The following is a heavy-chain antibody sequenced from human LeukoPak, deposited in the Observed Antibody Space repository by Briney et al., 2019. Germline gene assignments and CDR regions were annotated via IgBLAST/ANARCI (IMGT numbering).Heavy chain of an antibody. J-gene: IGHJ4*02. D-gene: IGHD1-26*01. V-gene: IGHV3-23*01. CDR3: TKRVKYGGTWDHFAD. Sequence: GSLRLSCAASGYTFDNYRMSWVRQAPGKGLEWVSTVNADGGNTYYADSVKGRFTISRDNSKSTLILQMNSLRVEDTALYYCTKRVKYGGTWDHFADWGQGTLVTVSS. CDR1: GYTFDNYR. CDR2: VNADGGNT.